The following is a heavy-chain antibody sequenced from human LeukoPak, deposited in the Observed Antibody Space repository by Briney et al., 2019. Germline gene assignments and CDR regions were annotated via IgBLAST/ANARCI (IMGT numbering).Heavy chain of an antibody. CDR2: IYYSGST. Sequence: SETLSLTCTVSGGSISSYDWSWIRQPPGKGLEWIGYIYYSGSTNYNPSLKSRVTISVDTSKNQSSLKLSSVTAADTAVYYCARHRSSIAAAGWGGYYYYGMDVWGQGTTVTVSS. V-gene: IGHV4-59*08. CDR1: GGSISSYD. J-gene: IGHJ6*02. CDR3: ARHRSSIAAAGWGGYYYYGMDV. D-gene: IGHD6-13*01.